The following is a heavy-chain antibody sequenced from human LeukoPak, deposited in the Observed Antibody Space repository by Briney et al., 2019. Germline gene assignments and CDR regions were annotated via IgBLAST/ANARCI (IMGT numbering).Heavy chain of an antibody. CDR3: ARGGGAVPYIRNALDM. J-gene: IGHJ3*02. D-gene: IGHD3-16*01. CDR2: IGYAETDK. V-gene: IGHV3-33*01. Sequence: GGSLRLSCTASRFTFSSYGMHWVRQAPGKGLEWVAAIGYAETDKFYTGSVKGRFTISRDNSKSTLDLQRDSLRSEDTAVYYCARGGGAVPYIRNALDMWGQGTMVTVSS. CDR1: RFTFSSYG.